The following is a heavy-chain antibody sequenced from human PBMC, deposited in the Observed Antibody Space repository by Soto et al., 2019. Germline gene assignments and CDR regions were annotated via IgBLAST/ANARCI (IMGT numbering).Heavy chain of an antibody. J-gene: IGHJ5*02. CDR2: INTDGTNS. D-gene: IGHD2-15*01. Sequence: GGSLRLSCAASGLTFNRYWMHWVRHAPGKGLVWVSHINTDGTNSNYADSVKGRFTISRDNAKSTLFLQMNSLRDEDTAVYYCAREFCSGGNCYAYYFDPWGQGIPVTVSS. V-gene: IGHV3-74*01. CDR1: GLTFNRYW. CDR3: AREFCSGGNCYAYYFDP.